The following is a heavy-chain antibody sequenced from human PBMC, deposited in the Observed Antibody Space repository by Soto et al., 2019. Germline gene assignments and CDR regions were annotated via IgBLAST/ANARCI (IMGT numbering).Heavy chain of an antibody. CDR2: ISVSGGGT. D-gene: IGHD1-26*01. V-gene: IGHV3-23*01. CDR3: AKSGGASPYYFNY. J-gene: IGHJ4*02. Sequence: GESLKISCAASAFTFNTYAMGWVRQAPGKGLEWVSAISVSGGGTYYADSVKGRFTISRDTSKNTLYLQMNSLRADDTAVYYCAKSGGASPYYFNYWGRGTLVTVSS. CDR1: AFTFNTYA.